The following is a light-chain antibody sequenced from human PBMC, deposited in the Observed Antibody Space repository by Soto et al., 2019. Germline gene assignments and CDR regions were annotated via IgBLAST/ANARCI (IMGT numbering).Light chain of an antibody. J-gene: IGLJ2*01. V-gene: IGLV2-14*01. CDR3: SSYTSSSTVI. CDR2: DVS. Sequence: QSVLTQPASVSGSPGPSITISYTGTSSDVGGYNYVSWYQQHPGKAPKLMIFDVSNRPSGVSNRFSASKSGNTASLTISGLRAEDEADYYCSSYTSSSTVIFGGGTKVTVL. CDR1: SSDVGGYNY.